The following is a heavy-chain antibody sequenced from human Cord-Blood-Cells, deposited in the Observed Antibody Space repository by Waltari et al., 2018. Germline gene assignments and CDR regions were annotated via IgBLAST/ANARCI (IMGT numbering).Heavy chain of an antibody. D-gene: IGHD1-1*01. J-gene: IGHJ4*02. Sequence: QLQLQESGPGLVKPSETLSLTCTVSGGSISSSSYYWVWIRHPPRKGLEWIGSLYYSWVTYYTPALKCRVTISVDTSKNQFSLQLMSVPAADTAVYYCARHQLVTIDYWGQGTLVTVSS. CDR3: ARHQLVTIDY. CDR1: GGSISSSSYY. V-gene: IGHV4-39*01. CDR2: LYYSWVT.